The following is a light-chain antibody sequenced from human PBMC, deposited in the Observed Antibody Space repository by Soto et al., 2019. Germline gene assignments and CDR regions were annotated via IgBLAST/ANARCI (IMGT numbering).Light chain of an antibody. CDR1: SSDVGSYNL. CDR3: CSYAGGSTPWV. Sequence: QSVLTQPASVSGSPGQSIAISCTGTSSDVGSYNLVSWYQHHPGKAPKLMIYEVTERPSGVSDRFFASKSGNTASLTISGLQAEDEADYFCCSYAGGSTPWVFGGGTKVTVL. CDR2: EVT. V-gene: IGLV2-23*02. J-gene: IGLJ3*02.